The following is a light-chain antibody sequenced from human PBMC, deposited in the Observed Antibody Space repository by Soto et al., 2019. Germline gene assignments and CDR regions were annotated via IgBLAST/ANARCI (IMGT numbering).Light chain of an antibody. V-gene: IGKV3-20*01. CDR3: QQYGSSPIT. CDR1: QSVSSSY. Sequence: EIVLTQSPGTLSLSPGERATLSCRASQSVSSSYLAWYQQKPGQAPRLLIYGASSRATGIPDRFSGSGSGTDFILPIIRLEPADFVVYYCQQYGSSPITFGQGTRLEIK. J-gene: IGKJ5*01. CDR2: GAS.